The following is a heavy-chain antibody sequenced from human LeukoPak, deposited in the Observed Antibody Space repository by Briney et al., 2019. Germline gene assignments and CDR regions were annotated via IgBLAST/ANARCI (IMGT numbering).Heavy chain of an antibody. Sequence: PGGSLRLSCAASGFTFSSYAMSWVRQGPGKGLEGVSAISGSGGSTYYADSVKGRFTISRDNSKNTLYLQMNSLRAEDTAVYYCARKNSLYYYYYMVVWGKGTTVTVSS. CDR2: ISGSGGST. J-gene: IGHJ6*03. CDR1: GFTFSSYA. CDR3: ARKNSLYYYYYMVV. V-gene: IGHV3-23*01. D-gene: IGHD4-23*01.